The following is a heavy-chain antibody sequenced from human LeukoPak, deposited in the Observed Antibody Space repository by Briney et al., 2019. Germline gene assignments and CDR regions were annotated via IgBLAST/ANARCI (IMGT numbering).Heavy chain of an antibody. CDR1: GFTFSTYA. D-gene: IGHD4-11*01. V-gene: IGHV3-33*08. Sequence: PGGSLRLSCAASGFTFSTYAVNWVRQAPGKGLEWVAVIWSDGTNSFYAGSVKGRFTISRDNSQRTLFLQMNSLRVEDTAMYYCVRDAQRGFDYSNSLRYWGHGTLVTVSS. CDR3: VRDAQRGFDYSNSLRY. J-gene: IGHJ4*01. CDR2: IWSDGTNS.